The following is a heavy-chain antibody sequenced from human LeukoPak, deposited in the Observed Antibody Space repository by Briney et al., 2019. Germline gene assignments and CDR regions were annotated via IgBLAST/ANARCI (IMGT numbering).Heavy chain of an antibody. CDR1: GFSFDDYG. Sequence: GGSLRLSCAASGFSFDDYGMSWVRQAPGKGLEWISGINWNGGSTGYADSVKGRFTISRDNAKNSLYLQMNSLRDEDTALYYCARDRYGSGDYAFDIWGQGTMVTVSS. J-gene: IGHJ3*02. D-gene: IGHD3-10*01. CDR2: INWNGGST. V-gene: IGHV3-20*04. CDR3: ARDRYGSGDYAFDI.